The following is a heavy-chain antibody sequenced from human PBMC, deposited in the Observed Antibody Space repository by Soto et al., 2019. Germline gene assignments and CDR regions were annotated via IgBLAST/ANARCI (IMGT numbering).Heavy chain of an antibody. J-gene: IGHJ3*02. V-gene: IGHV3-15*01. CDR1: GFTFSNAW. Sequence: GGSLRLSCAASGFTFSNAWMSWVRQAPGKGLEWVGRIKSKTDGGTTDYAAPVKGRFTISRDDSKNALYLQMNSLKTEDTAVYYCIGSGYYYGDAFDIWGQGTMVTVSS. D-gene: IGHD3-22*01. CDR2: IKSKTDGGTT. CDR3: IGSGYYYGDAFDI.